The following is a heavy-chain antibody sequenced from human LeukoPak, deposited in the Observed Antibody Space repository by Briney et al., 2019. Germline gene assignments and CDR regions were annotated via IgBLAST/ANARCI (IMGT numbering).Heavy chain of an antibody. V-gene: IGHV4-34*01. CDR2: ILHTGNS. Sequence: SETLSLTCAVYGGSFSDYYWSWIRQPPGKGLEWIGEILHTGNSNYNPSLKSRVTISVDTSKNQFSLKLSSVTAADTAVYYCARGNRLVGATRGAFDYWGQGTLVTVSS. D-gene: IGHD1-26*01. CDR1: GGSFSDYY. J-gene: IGHJ4*02. CDR3: ARGNRLVGATRGAFDY.